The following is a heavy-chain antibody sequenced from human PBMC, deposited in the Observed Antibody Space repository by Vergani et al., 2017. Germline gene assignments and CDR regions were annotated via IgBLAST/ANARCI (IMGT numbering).Heavy chain of an antibody. CDR3: ARDHSSSSSRYYYYGMDV. D-gene: IGHD6-6*01. CDR2: IYYSGST. J-gene: IGHJ6*02. V-gene: IGHV4-59*12. Sequence: QVQLQQWGAGLVKPSETLSLTCTVSGGSISSYYWSWIRQPPGKGLEWIGYIYYSGSTNYNPSLKSRVTISVDTSKNQFSLKLSSVTAADTAVYYCARDHSSSSSRYYYYGMDVWGQGTTVTVSS. CDR1: GGSISSYY.